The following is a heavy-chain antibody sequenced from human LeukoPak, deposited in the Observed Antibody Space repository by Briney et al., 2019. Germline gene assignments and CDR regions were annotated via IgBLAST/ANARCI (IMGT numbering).Heavy chain of an antibody. CDR2: INPNSGGT. CDR1: GYTFTSYY. J-gene: IGHJ3*02. Sequence: ASVKVSCKASGYTFTSYYMHWVRQAPGQGLEWMGWINPNSGGTNYAQKFQGRVTMTRDTSISTAYMELSRLRSDDTAVYYCARAGDDYDILTGYYTDDAFDIWGQGTMVTVSS. D-gene: IGHD3-9*01. CDR3: ARAGDDYDILTGYYTDDAFDI. V-gene: IGHV1-2*02.